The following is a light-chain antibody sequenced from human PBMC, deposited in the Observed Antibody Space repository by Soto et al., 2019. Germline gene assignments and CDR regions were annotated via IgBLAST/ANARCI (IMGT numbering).Light chain of an antibody. Sequence: QSVLTQPPSASGSPGQSVTISCTGSSRDVGGYDYVSWYQVHPGKAPRLMIYEVTKRPSGVPDRFSGSKSGNTASLTVSGLQADDEADYYCSSYVGAKNVVFGGGTQLTVL. CDR1: SRDVGGYDY. CDR3: SSYVGAKNVV. CDR2: EVT. J-gene: IGLJ2*01. V-gene: IGLV2-8*01.